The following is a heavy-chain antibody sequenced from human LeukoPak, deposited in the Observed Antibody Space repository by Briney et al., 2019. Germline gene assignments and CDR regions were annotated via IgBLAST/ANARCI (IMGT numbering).Heavy chain of an antibody. Sequence: ASVKVSCKASGYAFIVYYIHWMRQAPGQGLEWLGWINPNSGGTNYAQKFQGRVTMTRDTSFSTAYMELSSLRSDDTAVYYCARDTGDYYASGSYFLPWGRGTLVTVSS. J-gene: IGHJ5*02. CDR1: GYAFIVYY. D-gene: IGHD3-10*01. V-gene: IGHV1-2*02. CDR2: INPNSGGT. CDR3: ARDTGDYYASGSYFLP.